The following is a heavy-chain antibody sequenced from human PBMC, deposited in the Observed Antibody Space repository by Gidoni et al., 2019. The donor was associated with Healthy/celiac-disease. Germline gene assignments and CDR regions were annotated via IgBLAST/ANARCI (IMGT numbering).Heavy chain of an antibody. Sequence: EVQLVESGGGLVQPGGSLRLYCAASGVTFSSYAMSWVRQAPGKGLEWVSAISGSGGSTYYADSVKVRFTISRDNSKNTLYLQMNSLRAEDTAVYYCAKDQEQLGYTIDYWGQGTLVTVSS. CDR3: AKDQEQLGYTIDY. D-gene: IGHD6-13*01. J-gene: IGHJ4*02. CDR1: GVTFSSYA. CDR2: ISGSGGST. V-gene: IGHV3-23*04.